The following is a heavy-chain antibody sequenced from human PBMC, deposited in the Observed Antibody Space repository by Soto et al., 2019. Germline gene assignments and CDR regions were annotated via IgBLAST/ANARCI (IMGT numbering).Heavy chain of an antibody. J-gene: IGHJ6*02. D-gene: IGHD6-6*01. CDR2: IYSGGST. CDR1: GFTVSSNY. CDR3: ARDPLFLLAARYYYYGMDV. Sequence: EVQLVESGGGLVQPGGSLRLSCAASGFTVSSNYMSWVRQAPGKGLEWVSVIYSGGSTYYADSVKGRFTISRDNSKNTLYLQMNSLRAEDTAVYYCARDPLFLLAARYYYYGMDVWGQGTTVTVSS. V-gene: IGHV3-66*01.